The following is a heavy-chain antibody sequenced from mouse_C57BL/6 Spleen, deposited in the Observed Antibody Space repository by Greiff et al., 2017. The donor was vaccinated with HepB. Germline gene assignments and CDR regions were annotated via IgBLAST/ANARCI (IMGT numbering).Heavy chain of an antibody. Sequence: VQLQQSGAELVRPGASVKLSCTASGFNIKDYYMHWVKQRPEQGLEWIGRIDPEDGDTEYAPKFQGKATMTADTSSNTAYLQLSSLTSEDTAVYYCTTSFITTVGDAMDYWGQGTSVTVSS. CDR2: IDPEDGDT. D-gene: IGHD1-1*01. CDR1: GFNIKDYY. J-gene: IGHJ4*01. CDR3: TTSFITTVGDAMDY. V-gene: IGHV14-1*01.